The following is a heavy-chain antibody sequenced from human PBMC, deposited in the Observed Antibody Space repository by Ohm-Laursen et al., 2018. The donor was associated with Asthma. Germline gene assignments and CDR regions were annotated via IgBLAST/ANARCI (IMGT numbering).Heavy chain of an antibody. D-gene: IGHD3-22*01. V-gene: IGHV3-23*01. CDR3: ASSVVTTDDY. CDR1: QFTFSTYA. Sequence: GSLRLSCAASQFTFSTYAMTWVRQAPGKGLQWVSSITATGDKTYYADSVKGRFTISRDNSKDTLYLQMNSLSAEDTAVYYCASSVVTTDDYWGQGTLVTVSS. J-gene: IGHJ4*02. CDR2: ITATGDKT.